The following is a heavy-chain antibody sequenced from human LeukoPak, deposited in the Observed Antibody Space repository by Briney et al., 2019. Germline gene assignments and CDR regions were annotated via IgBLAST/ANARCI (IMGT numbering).Heavy chain of an antibody. D-gene: IGHD3-22*01. V-gene: IGHV1-2*02. J-gene: IGHJ4*02. CDR3: ARRRGSNYYDSSGPNDY. CDR1: GYTFTGYY. Sequence: ASVKVSCKASGYTFTGYYMHWVRQAPGQGLEWMGWINPNSGGTNYAQKFQGRVTMTRDTSISTAYMELSRLRSDDTAMYYCARRRGSNYYDSSGPNDYWGQGTLVTVSS. CDR2: INPNSGGT.